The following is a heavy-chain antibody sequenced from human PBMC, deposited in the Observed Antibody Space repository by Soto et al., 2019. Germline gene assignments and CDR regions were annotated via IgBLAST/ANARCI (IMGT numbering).Heavy chain of an antibody. CDR2: ISGSGGRT. CDR3: ARRGSGSYYDY. V-gene: IGHV3-23*01. D-gene: IGHD6-19*01. J-gene: IGHJ4*02. Sequence: EVQLLESGGGLVQPGGSLRLSCAASGFTFSSYAMRWVRQAPVKGLEWVSAISGSGGRTYYADSVTGRFTISRDNSKKTLYLQVNSGRAADTAVYCCARRGSGSYYDYWGQGTLVTVSS. CDR1: GFTFSSYA.